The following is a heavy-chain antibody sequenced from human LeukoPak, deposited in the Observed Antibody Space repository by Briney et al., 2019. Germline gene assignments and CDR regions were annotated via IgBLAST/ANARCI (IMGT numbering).Heavy chain of an antibody. V-gene: IGHV1-69*13. CDR3: AKDGWFGELWLFSY. CDR1: GGTFSSYI. CDR2: IIPMFGTP. D-gene: IGHD3-10*01. Sequence: SVKVSCKASGGTFSSYIITWVRQAPGQGLEWMGRIIPMFGTPNYAQKFQDRVTITADESARTAYMELSSLRFEDTAVYYCAKDGWFGELWLFSYWGQGALVTVSS. J-gene: IGHJ4*02.